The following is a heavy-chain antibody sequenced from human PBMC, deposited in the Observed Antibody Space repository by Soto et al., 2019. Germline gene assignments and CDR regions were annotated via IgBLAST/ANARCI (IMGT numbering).Heavy chain of an antibody. V-gene: IGHV5-51*01. CDR3: ARQIYDSDTGPNFQYYFDS. CDR1: GYTFVSYW. D-gene: IGHD3-22*01. Sequence: RESLKISCKASGYTFVSYWIAWVRQMPGKGLEWMGIIYPNDSDTIYSPSFEGQVTISVDKSINTAYLQWSSLRASDSAMYYCARQIYDSDTGPNFQYYFDSWGQGTPVTVSS. J-gene: IGHJ4*02. CDR2: IYPNDSDT.